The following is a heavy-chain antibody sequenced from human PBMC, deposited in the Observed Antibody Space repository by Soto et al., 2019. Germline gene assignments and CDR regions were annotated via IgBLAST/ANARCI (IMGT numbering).Heavy chain of an antibody. D-gene: IGHD1-26*01. Sequence: SETLSLTCTVSVGSISSHYWSWVRQAPGKGLEWMGHIYYRGSTSYNPSLRSRSTISVDTSNNQFSLKLNSVTTADTAVYYCARDGREASGMDVWGQGTKVTVSS. CDR1: VGSISSHY. J-gene: IGHJ6*02. CDR2: IYYRGST. CDR3: ARDGREASGMDV. V-gene: IGHV4-59*11.